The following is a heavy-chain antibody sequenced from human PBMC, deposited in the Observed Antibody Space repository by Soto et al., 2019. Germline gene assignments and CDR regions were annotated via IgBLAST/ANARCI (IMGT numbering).Heavy chain of an antibody. D-gene: IGHD3-3*01. V-gene: IGHV4-34*01. CDR1: GGSFSCYY. J-gene: IGHJ4*02. CDR2: INHSGST. Sequence: PSETLSLTCAVYGGSFSCYYWSWIRQPPGKGLEWIGEINHSGSTNYNPSLKSRVTISVDTSKNQFSLKLSSVTAADTAVYYCAQGYGDFWSGYLVYWGQGTRVTVSS. CDR3: AQGYGDFWSGYLVY.